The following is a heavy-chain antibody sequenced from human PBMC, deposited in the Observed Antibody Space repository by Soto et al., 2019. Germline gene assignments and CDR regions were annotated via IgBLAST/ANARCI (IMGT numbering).Heavy chain of an antibody. CDR1: GGSMNAHF. CDR3: ERTNGGSTDF. D-gene: IGHD2-15*01. CDR2: IHISGTT. V-gene: IGHV4-4*07. J-gene: IGHJ4*02. Sequence: SETLSLTCTVSGGSMNAHFWSWIRQSAGKGLEWIGHIHISGTTTYNPSLKGRVTMSLDPPKNQLSLKLTSVTAADTAVYYCERTNGGSTDFWGQGTLVTVSS.